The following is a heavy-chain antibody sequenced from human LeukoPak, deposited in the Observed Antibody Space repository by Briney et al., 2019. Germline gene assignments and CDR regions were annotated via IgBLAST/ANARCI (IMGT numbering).Heavy chain of an antibody. D-gene: IGHD2-15*01. Sequence: SETLSLTCTVSGGSISSYYWSWIRQPAGKGLEWIGSIYTSGSTNYNPSLKSRVTMSVDTSKNQFSLKLSSVTAADTAVYYCARVRIYCSGGSCYSQGFHYWGQGTLVTVSS. CDR3: ARVRIYCSGGSCYSQGFHY. J-gene: IGHJ4*02. V-gene: IGHV4-4*07. CDR2: IYTSGST. CDR1: GGSISSYY.